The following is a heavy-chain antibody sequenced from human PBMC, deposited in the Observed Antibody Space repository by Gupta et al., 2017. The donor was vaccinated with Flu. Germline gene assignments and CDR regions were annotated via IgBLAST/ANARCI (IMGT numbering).Heavy chain of an antibody. V-gene: IGHV1-46*01. D-gene: IGHD5-12*01. CDR1: GYTVTSYY. Sequence: QVQLVQSGAEVNKPGASVKVSCKASGYTVTSYYMHWVRQAPGQGLEWMGIINPSGGRTSYAQKFQGRVTMTRDTSTSTVYRELSSLRAEDTAVYYCARDLSRGIVATIGGYWGQGTLVTVSS. CDR2: INPSGGRT. CDR3: ARDLSRGIVATIGGY. J-gene: IGHJ4*02.